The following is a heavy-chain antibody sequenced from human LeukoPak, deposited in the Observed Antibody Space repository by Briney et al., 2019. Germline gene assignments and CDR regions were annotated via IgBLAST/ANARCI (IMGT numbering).Heavy chain of an antibody. D-gene: IGHD7-27*01. CDR1: GFTFTTYW. V-gene: IGHV3-7*01. J-gene: IGHJ4*02. Sequence: PGGSLRLSCAASGFTFTTYWMTWVRQAPGKGLEWVANIKQDGSQKYYVDSVKGRFTISRDNAKNSLYLQMNSLKAEDTAVYYCARENWANDYWGQGTLATVSS. CDR2: IKQDGSQK. CDR3: ARENWANDY.